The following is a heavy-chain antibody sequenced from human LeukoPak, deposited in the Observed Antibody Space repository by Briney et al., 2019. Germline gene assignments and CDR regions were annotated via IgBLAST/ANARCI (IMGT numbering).Heavy chain of an antibody. Sequence: PSETLSLTCTVSGGSISSYYWSWIRQPPGKGLEWIGYIYYSGSTNYNPSLKSRVTMSVDKSKNLFSLKLTSVTAADTAVYYCARGIGAADFWGQGTLVTVSS. CDR3: ARGIGAADF. J-gene: IGHJ4*02. D-gene: IGHD3-16*01. CDR2: IYYSGST. V-gene: IGHV4-59*12. CDR1: GGSISSYY.